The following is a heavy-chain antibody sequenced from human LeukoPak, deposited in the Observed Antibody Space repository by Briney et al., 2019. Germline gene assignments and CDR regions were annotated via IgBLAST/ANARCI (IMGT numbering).Heavy chain of an antibody. CDR2: INPSGGST. CDR3: ARSPSSWYWYYYYYGMDV. J-gene: IGHJ6*02. Sequence: GASVKVSCKASGYTSTSYYMHWVRQAPGQGLEWMGIINPSGGSTSYAQKFQGRVTMTRDTSTSTVYMELSSLRSEDTAVYYCARSPSSWYWYYYYYGMDVWGQGTTVTVSS. D-gene: IGHD6-13*01. CDR1: GYTSTSYY. V-gene: IGHV1-46*01.